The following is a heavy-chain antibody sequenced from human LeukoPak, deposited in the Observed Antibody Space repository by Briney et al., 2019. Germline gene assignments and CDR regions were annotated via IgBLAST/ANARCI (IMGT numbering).Heavy chain of an antibody. CDR1: GFTFSSYS. Sequence: GGSLRLSCAASGFTFSSYSMNWVRQAPGKGLEGVSSISSSSSYIYYADAVKGRFTISRDNAKNSLYLQMNSLRAEDTAVYYCARDDSGSSPGYWGQGTLVTVSS. CDR2: ISSSSSYI. J-gene: IGHJ4*02. D-gene: IGHD1-26*01. CDR3: ARDDSGSSPGY. V-gene: IGHV3-21*01.